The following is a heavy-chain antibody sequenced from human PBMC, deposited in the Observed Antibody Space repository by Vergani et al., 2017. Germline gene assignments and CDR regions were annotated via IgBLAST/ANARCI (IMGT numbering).Heavy chain of an antibody. V-gene: IGHV3-7*01. CDR1: GFNFSSYG. D-gene: IGHD2-15*01. Sequence: EVHLLESGGGLVQSGGSLRLSCAASGFNFSSYGIHWVRQAPGKGLEWVASIKRDGTETFYVDSVKGRFTISRDNAKTTLYLQMNSLRDEDRGVYYCARISGGSAPYLHYWGQGTLVTVAS. J-gene: IGHJ1*01. CDR2: IKRDGTET. CDR3: ARISGGSAPYLHY.